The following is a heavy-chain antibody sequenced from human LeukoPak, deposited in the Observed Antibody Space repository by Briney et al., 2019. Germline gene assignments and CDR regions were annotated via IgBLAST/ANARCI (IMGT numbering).Heavy chain of an antibody. CDR2: IYSGGST. CDR3: VPPPGWLRDFDY. Sequence: GGSLRLSCAASGFTFSSYAMSWVRQAPGKGLEWVSVIYSGGSTYYADSVKGRFTISRDNSRNTLYLQMSSLRAEDTAVYYCVPPPGWLRDFDYWGQGTLVTVSS. D-gene: IGHD5-12*01. V-gene: IGHV3-66*02. J-gene: IGHJ4*02. CDR1: GFTFSSYA.